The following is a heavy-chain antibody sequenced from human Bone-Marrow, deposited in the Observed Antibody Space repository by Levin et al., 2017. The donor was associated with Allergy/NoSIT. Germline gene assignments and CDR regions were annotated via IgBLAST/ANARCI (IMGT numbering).Heavy chain of an antibody. J-gene: IGHJ4*02. Sequence: GSLRLSCAASGFSVSDNYMTWVRQAPGQGLEWVSVIFSRGETFYADSVKGRFTTSRDRSKNTLYLQMNSLRAEDTAVYYCASGPSWGYWGQGTLVTVSS. D-gene: IGHD7-27*01. CDR2: IFSRGET. CDR3: ASGPSWGY. CDR1: GFSVSDNY. V-gene: IGHV3-53*01.